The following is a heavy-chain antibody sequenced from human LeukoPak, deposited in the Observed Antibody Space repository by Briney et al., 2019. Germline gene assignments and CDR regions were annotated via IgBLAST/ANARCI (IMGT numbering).Heavy chain of an antibody. CDR2: IYSRGST. D-gene: IGHD4/OR15-4a*01. CDR1: GGSISNYY. Sequence: SETLSLTCTVSGGSISNYYRSWIRQPPGKGLEWIGRIYSRGSTNYNPSLKSRDTMSVDTSKNQFSVNLTSVTAADTAVYYCVRCRGTTVLTRFDNWGQGTLATVSS. CDR3: VRCRGTTVLTRFDN. J-gene: IGHJ4*02. V-gene: IGHV4-4*07.